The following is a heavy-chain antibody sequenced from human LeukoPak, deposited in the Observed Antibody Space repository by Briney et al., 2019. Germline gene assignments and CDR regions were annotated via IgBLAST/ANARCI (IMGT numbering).Heavy chain of an antibody. CDR3: ARQSGSSSDPRYDY. CDR1: GGSISSGGYY. V-gene: IGHV4-31*03. D-gene: IGHD6-13*01. Sequence: SQTLSLTCTVSGGSISSGGYYWSWIRQHPGKGLEWIGYIYYSGSTYYNPSLKSRVTISVDTSKNQFSLKLSSVTAADTAVYYCARQSGSSSDPRYDYWGQGTLVTVSS. J-gene: IGHJ4*02. CDR2: IYYSGST.